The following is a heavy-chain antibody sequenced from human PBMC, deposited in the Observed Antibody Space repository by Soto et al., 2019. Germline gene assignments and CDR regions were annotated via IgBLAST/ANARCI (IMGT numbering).Heavy chain of an antibody. J-gene: IGHJ4*02. V-gene: IGHV3-21*01. D-gene: IGHD2-2*01. CDR2: ISKSDYT. Sequence: GGSLRLSCTVSGFAFNNYGINWVRQAPGKGLEWVSSISKSDYTYYSDSVKGRFTISRDNAKNSVSLQMNTLGVEDTAVYYCAREDSIIIPAVSDFWGQGTLVTVSS. CDR1: GFAFNNYG. CDR3: AREDSIIIPAVSDF.